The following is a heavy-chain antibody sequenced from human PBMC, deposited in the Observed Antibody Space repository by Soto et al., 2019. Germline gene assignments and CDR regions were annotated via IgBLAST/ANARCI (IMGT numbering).Heavy chain of an antibody. V-gene: IGHV4-4*07. CDR1: GGSISSYR. Sequence: SETLSLTCTVSGGSISSYRWSWIRQPAGKGLEWIGRLNNYGNTDCNPSLKSRVTVSVDTSRNQFFLTLRSVTAADSAVYHCGRESGETWDYEASWGQGTPVTVSS. CDR2: LNNYGNT. CDR3: GRESGETWDYEAS. D-gene: IGHD1-7*01. J-gene: IGHJ5*02.